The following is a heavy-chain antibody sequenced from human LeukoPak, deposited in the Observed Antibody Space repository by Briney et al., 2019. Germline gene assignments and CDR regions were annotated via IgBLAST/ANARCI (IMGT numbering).Heavy chain of an antibody. CDR1: GGSISSYY. Sequence: SSETLSLTCTVSGGSISSYYWSWIRQPPGKGLEWIGYIYHSGSTYYNPSLKSRVTISVDRSKNQFSLKLSSVTAADTAVYYCAREIDSITMVRGVIIRAHWFDPWGQGTLVTVSS. D-gene: IGHD3-10*01. J-gene: IGHJ5*02. CDR2: IYHSGST. V-gene: IGHV4-59*12. CDR3: AREIDSITMVRGVIIRAHWFDP.